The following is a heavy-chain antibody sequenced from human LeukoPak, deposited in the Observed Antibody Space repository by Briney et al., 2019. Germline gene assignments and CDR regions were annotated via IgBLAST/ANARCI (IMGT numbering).Heavy chain of an antibody. D-gene: IGHD6-19*01. Sequence: QPGRSLILSCAASGFTFSSYAMHWVRQAPGKGLEWVTVISYDGGNKFYADSVKGRFTISRDNSKNTLYLQMNTLRAEDTALYYCARVDSSGWLIYGMDVWGQGTTVTVSS. CDR2: ISYDGGNK. CDR3: ARVDSSGWLIYGMDV. V-gene: IGHV3-30*04. CDR1: GFTFSSYA. J-gene: IGHJ6*02.